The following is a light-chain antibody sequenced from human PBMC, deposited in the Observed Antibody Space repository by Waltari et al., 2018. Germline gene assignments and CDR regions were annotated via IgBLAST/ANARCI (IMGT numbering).Light chain of an antibody. J-gene: IGLJ1*01. CDR1: NSDVGSFNL. Sequence: QSALTQPASVSGSPGQSITISCTGSNSDVGSFNLVSWYQQNQGKAPKLIIYDVIHRPAGVSTRCSGSTSADTASLTISGLQAEDEADYYCSSYTSTRVFYVFGTGTTVIVL. CDR3: SSYTSTRVFYV. CDR2: DVI. V-gene: IGLV2-14*02.